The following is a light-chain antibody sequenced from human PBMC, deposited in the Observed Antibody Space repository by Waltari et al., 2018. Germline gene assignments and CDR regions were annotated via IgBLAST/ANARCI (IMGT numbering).Light chain of an antibody. J-gene: IGKJ4*01. V-gene: IGKV3-20*01. CDR2: GAS. Sequence: EIVLTQSPGTLSLSPGERAALSCRTSQRLSSNYLAWYQQKPGQAPRLLSYGASSRATGIPDRFSGGWSGTDFTLTISRLEPEDFAVYYCQQYETSPLTFGGGTKVEIK. CDR3: QQYETSPLT. CDR1: QRLSSNY.